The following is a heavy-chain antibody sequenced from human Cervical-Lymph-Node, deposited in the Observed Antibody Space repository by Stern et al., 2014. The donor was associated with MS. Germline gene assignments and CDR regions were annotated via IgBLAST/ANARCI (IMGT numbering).Heavy chain of an antibody. CDR2: GSGGDGGT. CDR1: GFPFSSYA. CDR3: GRDLHYWTADA. Sequence: EVHLVESGGGLVQPGGSLRLSCAVSGFPFSSYAMTWVRQAPGKGLEWVSGSGGDGGTHYADSVRGLFTISRDNSQNMLYLQMDNLRAEDTAIYYCGRDLHYWTADAWGQGTLVTVSS. V-gene: IGHV3-23*04. J-gene: IGHJ5*02. D-gene: IGHD1-1*01.